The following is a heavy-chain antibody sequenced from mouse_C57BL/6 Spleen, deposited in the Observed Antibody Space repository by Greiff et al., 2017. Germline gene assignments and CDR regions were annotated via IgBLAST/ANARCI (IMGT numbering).Heavy chain of an antibody. J-gene: IGHJ3*01. Sequence: EVMLVESGGGLVKPGGSLKLSCAASGFTFSDYGMHWVRQAPEKGLEWVAYISSGSSTIYYADTVKGRFTISSDNAKNNLFLQMTSLRSEATAMYYCAIYYTADWGQGTLVTVSA. D-gene: IGHD2-1*01. CDR2: ISSGSSTI. CDR1: GFTFSDYG. CDR3: AIYYTAD. V-gene: IGHV5-17*01.